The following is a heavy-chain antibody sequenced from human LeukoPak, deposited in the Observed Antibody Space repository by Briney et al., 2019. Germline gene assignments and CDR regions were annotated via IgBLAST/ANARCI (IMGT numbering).Heavy chain of an antibody. V-gene: IGHV3-23*01. Sequence: PGGSLRLSCAASGFTFSSYAMSWVRQAPGKGLEWVSAISGSGGSTYYADSVKGRFTISRDNAKNTLYLQMNSLRAEDTAVYYCARVRIAAAGTRPFDYWGQGTLVTVSS. CDR1: GFTFSSYA. D-gene: IGHD6-13*01. J-gene: IGHJ4*02. CDR3: ARVRIAAAGTRPFDY. CDR2: ISGSGGST.